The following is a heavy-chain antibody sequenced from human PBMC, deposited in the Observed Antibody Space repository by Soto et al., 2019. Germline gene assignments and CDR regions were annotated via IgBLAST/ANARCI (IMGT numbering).Heavy chain of an antibody. V-gene: IGHV3-15*07. D-gene: IGHD3-22*01. CDR2: IKSKTDGGTT. CDR3: TTAGSYDSSGYFGLYVGY. J-gene: IGHJ4*02. Sequence: GGSLRLSCAASGFTFSNAWMNWVRQAPGKGLEWVGRIKSKTDGGTTDYAAPVKGRFTISRDDSKNTLYLQMNSLKTEDTAVYYCTTAGSYDSSGYFGLYVGYWGQGTLVTVSS. CDR1: GFTFSNAW.